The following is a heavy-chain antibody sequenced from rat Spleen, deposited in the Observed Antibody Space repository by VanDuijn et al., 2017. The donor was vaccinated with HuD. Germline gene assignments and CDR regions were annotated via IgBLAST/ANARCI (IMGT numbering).Heavy chain of an antibody. CDR3: TRSYNSGYDFDY. CDR2: ITNSGAGT. D-gene: IGHD4-3*01. Sequence: EVQLVESGGGLVQPGRSLKLSCAASGFTFSNYDMAWVRQAPTKGLEWVASITNSGAGTYYPDSLKGRFTISRDNAKSTLYLQMNSLRSEDTATYYCTRSYNSGYDFDYWGQGVMVTVSS. J-gene: IGHJ2*01. V-gene: IGHV5-25*01. CDR1: GFTFSNYD.